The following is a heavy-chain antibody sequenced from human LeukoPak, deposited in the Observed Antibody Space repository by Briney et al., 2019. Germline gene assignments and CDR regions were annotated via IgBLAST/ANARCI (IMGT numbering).Heavy chain of an antibody. J-gene: IGHJ4*02. V-gene: IGHV3-48*02. Sequence: PGGSLRLSCAASGFTFSNYSMNWVRQAPGKGLEWVSYISSTSSTIYFADSVKGRFTISRDNAVSSLYLQMNSLRDEDTAVYYCARNHYYGSGSLAIWGQGTLVTVSS. D-gene: IGHD3-10*01. CDR3: ARNHYYGSGSLAI. CDR2: ISSTSSTI. CDR1: GFTFSNYS.